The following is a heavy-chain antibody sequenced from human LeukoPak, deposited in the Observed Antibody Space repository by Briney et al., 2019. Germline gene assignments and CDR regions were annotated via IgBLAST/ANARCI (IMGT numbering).Heavy chain of an antibody. Sequence: GGSLRLSCAASGFTVSSNYMSWVRQAPGKGLEWVSAISGSGGSTYYADSVKGRFTISRDNSKNTLYLQMNSLRAEDTAVYYCAKAAGRESYETNFDYWGQGTLVTVSS. D-gene: IGHD1-26*01. CDR3: AKAAGRESYETNFDY. V-gene: IGHV3-23*01. J-gene: IGHJ4*02. CDR2: ISGSGGST. CDR1: GFTVSSNY.